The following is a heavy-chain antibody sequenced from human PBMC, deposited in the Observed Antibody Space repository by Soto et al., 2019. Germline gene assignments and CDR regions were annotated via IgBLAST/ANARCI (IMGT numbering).Heavy chain of an antibody. V-gene: IGHV1-69*13. J-gene: IGHJ4*02. CDR2: IIPIFGTA. D-gene: IGHD4-17*01. CDR3: ARVARHDYGDYDPSFDY. CDR1: GGTFSSYA. Sequence: SVKVSCKASGGTFSSYAISWVRQAPGQGLEWMGGIIPIFGTANYAQKFQGRVTITADESTSTAYMELSSLRSEDTAVYYCARVARHDYGDYDPSFDYWGQGTLVTVSS.